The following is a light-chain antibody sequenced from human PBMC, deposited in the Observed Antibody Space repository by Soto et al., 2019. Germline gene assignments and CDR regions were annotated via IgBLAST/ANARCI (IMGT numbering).Light chain of an antibody. J-gene: IGLJ1*01. V-gene: IGLV1-44*01. Sequence: QSVVTRPPSASGTPGQRVTISCSGTTSNIGSNLVSWYQQLPGTAPNLLIHTNNKRPSGVPDRFTGSKSGTSASLAISGLQSEDEADYFCAVWADSLAIYVYGTATKLTVL. CDR2: TNN. CDR1: TSNIGSNL. CDR3: AVWADSLAIYV.